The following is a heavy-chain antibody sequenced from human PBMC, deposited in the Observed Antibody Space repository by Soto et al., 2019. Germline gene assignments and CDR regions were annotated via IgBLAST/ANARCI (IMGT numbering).Heavy chain of an antibody. Sequence: QVQLVQSGAEVKKPGSSVKISCKASGGAFSSYSFSWVRQAPGQGLEWMGRIIPILGIANYAQKFQGRVTITADKSTSTANMELSSLSSEDTAVYYCAREDCSSTSCYYYFDYWGQGTLVTVSS. CDR1: GGAFSSYS. V-gene: IGHV1-69*02. CDR3: AREDCSSTSCYYYFDY. D-gene: IGHD2-2*01. CDR2: IIPILGIA. J-gene: IGHJ4*02.